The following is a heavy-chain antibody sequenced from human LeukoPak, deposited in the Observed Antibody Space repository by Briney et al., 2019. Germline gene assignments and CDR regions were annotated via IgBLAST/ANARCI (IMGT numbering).Heavy chain of an antibody. CDR1: GYTFTSYY. J-gene: IGHJ4*02. Sequence: ASVKVSCKASGYTFTSYYMHWVRRAPGQGLEWVGIINPSGGSTSYAEKFQGRVTMTRDTSTSTVYMELSSLRSEDTAVYYCARRLGDGDYVYYFDYWGQGTLVTVSS. D-gene: IGHD4-17*01. CDR2: INPSGGST. V-gene: IGHV1-46*01. CDR3: ARRLGDGDYVYYFDY.